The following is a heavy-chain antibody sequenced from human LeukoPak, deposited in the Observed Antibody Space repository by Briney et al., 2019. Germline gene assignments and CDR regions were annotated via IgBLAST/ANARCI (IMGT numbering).Heavy chain of an antibody. Sequence: SESLSLTSTVSGYSIRSGYYWGWIRQPPGKGLEGIGSIYHSGSTYYNPSLKSRVTISVDTSKKQFSLKLSSVPAADTAVYYCARVGYYPDYYMDVWGKGTTVTVS. CDR3: ARVGYYPDYYMDV. CDR2: IYHSGST. J-gene: IGHJ6*03. CDR1: GYSIRSGYY. D-gene: IGHD2-21*01. V-gene: IGHV4-38-2*02.